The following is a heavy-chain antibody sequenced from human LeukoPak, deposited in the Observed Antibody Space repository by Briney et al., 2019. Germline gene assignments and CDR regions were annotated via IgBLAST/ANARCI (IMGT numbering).Heavy chain of an antibody. D-gene: IGHD6-19*01. CDR2: IYPGDSDT. V-gene: IGHV5-51*01. CDR3: ASAAGYSSGWYVY. Sequence: GESLKISCKGSGSSFTSYWIGRVRQMPGKGLEWMGIIYPGDSDTRYSPSFQGQVTISADKSISTAYLQWSSLKASDTAMYYCASAAGYSSGWYVYWGQGTLVTVSS. CDR1: GSSFTSYW. J-gene: IGHJ4*02.